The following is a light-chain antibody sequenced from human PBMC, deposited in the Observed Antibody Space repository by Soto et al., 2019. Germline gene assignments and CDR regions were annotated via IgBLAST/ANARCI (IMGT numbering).Light chain of an antibody. Sequence: QAVVTQPPSVSGAPGQTVTISCTGTRTNIGAAYDVQWYRQLPGTAPKLLIYADNIRPSGVPDRFSGSKSATSASLAITGLQTEDEADYYCQSYDNILGGVFGGGTKVTVL. CDR3: QSYDNILGGV. CDR2: ADN. J-gene: IGLJ2*01. CDR1: RTNIGAAYD. V-gene: IGLV1-40*01.